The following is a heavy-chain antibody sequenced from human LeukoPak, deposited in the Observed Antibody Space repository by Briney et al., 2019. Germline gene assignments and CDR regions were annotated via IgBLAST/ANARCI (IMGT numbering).Heavy chain of an antibody. V-gene: IGHV1-2*02. CDR3: ARGDPVLRFLEWLSRGMDV. CDR1: GYTFIGYY. CDR2: INPNSGGT. D-gene: IGHD3-3*01. J-gene: IGHJ6*02. Sequence: ASVKVSCKASGYTFIGYYMHWVRQAPGQGLEWMGWINPNSGGTNYAQKFQGRVTMTRDTSISTAYMELSRLRSDDTAVYYCARGDPVLRFLEWLSRGMDVWGHGTTVTVSS.